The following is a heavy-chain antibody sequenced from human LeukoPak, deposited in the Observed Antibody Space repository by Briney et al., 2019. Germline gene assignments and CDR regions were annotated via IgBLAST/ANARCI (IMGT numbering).Heavy chain of an antibody. D-gene: IGHD3-22*01. CDR3: ARDHREYYDSSGYFPYWCFDL. CDR1: GYTFTSYG. Sequence: ASVKVSCKASGYTFTSYGISWVRQAPGQGLEWMGWISAYNGNTNYAQKLQGRVTMTTDTSTSTAYMELRSLRSDDTAVYYCARDHREYYDSSGYFPYWCFDLWGRGTLVTVSS. J-gene: IGHJ2*01. V-gene: IGHV1-18*01. CDR2: ISAYNGNT.